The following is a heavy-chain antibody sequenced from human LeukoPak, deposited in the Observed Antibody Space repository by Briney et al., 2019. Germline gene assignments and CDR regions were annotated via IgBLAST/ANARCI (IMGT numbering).Heavy chain of an antibody. CDR1: GGSISSYY. J-gene: IGHJ6*03. CDR2: IYNSVST. V-gene: IGHV4-59*01. CDR3: ASADLGYCNSYSCPEDYYYYDMDV. Sequence: PSETLSLTCTVSGGSISSYYWSWIRQPPGKGLEWIGYIYNSVSTNYNPSLKSRVTISVDTSKNQFSLWLSSVTAADTAVYYCASADLGYCNSYSCPEDYYYYDMDVWGKGTTVTVSS. D-gene: IGHD2-15*01.